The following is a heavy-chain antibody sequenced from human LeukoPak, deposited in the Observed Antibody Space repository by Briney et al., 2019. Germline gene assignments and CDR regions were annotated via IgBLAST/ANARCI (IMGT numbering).Heavy chain of an antibody. Sequence: SETLSLTCTVPGGSTSGYYWSWIRQPPGKGLEWIGYVYYSGSTNYNASLKGRVTISIDTSKNQFSLNLTSVTAADTAVYYCARYYYYMDVWGKGTTVTVSS. CDR1: GGSTSGYY. J-gene: IGHJ6*03. CDR2: VYYSGST. V-gene: IGHV4-59*01. CDR3: ARYYYYMDV.